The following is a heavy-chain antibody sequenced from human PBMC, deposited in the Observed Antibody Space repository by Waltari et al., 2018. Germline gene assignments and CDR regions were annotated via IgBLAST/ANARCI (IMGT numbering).Heavy chain of an antibody. CDR1: GGSISSTL. V-gene: IGHV4-59*01. D-gene: IGHD6-6*01. CDR2: IDYTGST. Sequence: QVQLQESGPGLLTPSETLSLTCTVSGGSISSTLWTWIRQSPGKGLEWIGNIDYTGSTKYNPSLRSRVTISVDTSKTQFSLRLSSVTAADTAVYYCARFVRGRYFDYWGQGSLATVSS. J-gene: IGHJ4*02. CDR3: ARFVRGRYFDY.